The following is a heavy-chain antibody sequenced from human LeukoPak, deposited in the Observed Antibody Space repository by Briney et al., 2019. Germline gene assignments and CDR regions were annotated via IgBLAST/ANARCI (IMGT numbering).Heavy chain of an antibody. J-gene: IGHJ4*02. CDR3: ARSFFQWNYGSCLDS. Sequence: GGSLTLSCPASGFSFSNYVMQWVRQVPGKGLEWVALIAHDGSNKYYADSVKGRFTISRDNSRSILYLQMNSLRPEDTAVYSCARSFFQWNYGSCLDSWGQGTLVTVSS. CDR1: GFSFSNYV. D-gene: IGHD1-7*01. V-gene: IGHV3-30*03. CDR2: IAHDGSNK.